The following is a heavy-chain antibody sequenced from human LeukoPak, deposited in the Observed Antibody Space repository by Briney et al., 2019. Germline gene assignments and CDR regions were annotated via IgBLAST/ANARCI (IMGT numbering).Heavy chain of an antibody. D-gene: IGHD2-2*01. Sequence: GRSLRLSCAASGFTFSSYAMSWVRQAPGEGLEWVSAISGSGGSTYYADSVKGRFTISRDNSKNTLYLQMNSLRAEDTAVYYCAKDLEDCSSTSCYPEYFQHWGQGTLVTVSS. CDR2: ISGSGGST. CDR3: AKDLEDCSSTSCYPEYFQH. V-gene: IGHV3-23*01. CDR1: GFTFSSYA. J-gene: IGHJ1*01.